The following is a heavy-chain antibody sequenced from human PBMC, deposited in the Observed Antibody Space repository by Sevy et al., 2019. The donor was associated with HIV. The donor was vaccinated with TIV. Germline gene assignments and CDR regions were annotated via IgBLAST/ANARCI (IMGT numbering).Heavy chain of an antibody. Sequence: GGSLRLSCAASGFTFSSYSMNWVRQAPGKGLEWVSYISRSSSTIYYADSVKGRFTISRDNAKNSLYLQMNSLGDEDTAVYYCARDSLLWFGELSPPPFDYWVQGTLVTVSS. CDR2: ISRSSSTI. CDR1: GFTFSSYS. D-gene: IGHD3-10*01. CDR3: ARDSLLWFGELSPPPFDY. J-gene: IGHJ4*02. V-gene: IGHV3-48*02.